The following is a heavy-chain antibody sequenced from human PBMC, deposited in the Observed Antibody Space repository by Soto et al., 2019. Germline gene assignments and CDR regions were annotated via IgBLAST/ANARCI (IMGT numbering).Heavy chain of an antibody. Sequence: QVQLQQWGAGLLKPSETLSLTCAVYGGSVNSGNYYWSWIRQRPGKGLEWIGEMRHSGGTHFNPSLKSRVTISVDTSKNQFSLKMSSVTAADTALYYCARVERGTATTVVDAFDIWGPGTLVTVSS. CDR1: GGSVNSGNYY. J-gene: IGHJ3*02. V-gene: IGHV4-34*01. CDR2: MRHSGGT. CDR3: ARVERGTATTVVDAFDI. D-gene: IGHD1-1*01.